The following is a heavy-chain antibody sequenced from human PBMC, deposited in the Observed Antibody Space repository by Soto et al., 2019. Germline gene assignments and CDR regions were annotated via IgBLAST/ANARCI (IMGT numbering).Heavy chain of an antibody. CDR1: GYTFTSYA. J-gene: IGHJ4*02. V-gene: IGHV1-18*04. D-gene: IGHD4-17*01. CDR2: ISNYNGNT. Sequence: QVQLVQSGAEVKRPGASVKVSCKPSGYTFTSYASSWVRRAPGQGLEWMGWISNYNGNTNYAQKLQGRVTMTTDTSTSTAYMELRSLRSDDTAVYFCARAEGTTSDFDYWGQGTLVTVSS. CDR3: ARAEGTTSDFDY.